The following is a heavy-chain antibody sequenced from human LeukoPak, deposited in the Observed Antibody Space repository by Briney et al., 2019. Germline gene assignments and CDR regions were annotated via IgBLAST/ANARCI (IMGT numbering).Heavy chain of an antibody. V-gene: IGHV3-53*01. CDR1: GFTVSSHY. J-gene: IGHJ4*02. CDR3: ARVAKERVGGVYYFDY. D-gene: IGHD1-1*01. Sequence: PGGSLRLSCAASGFTVSSHYMSWVRQAPGKGLEWVSVIYSGGSTYYADSVKGRFTISRDNSKNTLYLQMNSLRAGDTAVYYCARVAKERVGGVYYFDYWGQGTLVTVSS. CDR2: IYSGGST.